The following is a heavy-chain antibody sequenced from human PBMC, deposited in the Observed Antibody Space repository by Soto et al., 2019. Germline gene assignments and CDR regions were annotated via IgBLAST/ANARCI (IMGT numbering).Heavy chain of an antibody. CDR2: ISSSGSNI. CDR1: GFTFSDYY. D-gene: IGHD2-21*01. J-gene: IGHJ4*02. Sequence: QVQLVESGGGLVKPGGSLRLSCAASGFTFSDYYMSWIRQAPGKGLEWVSYISSSGSNIYYADSVKGRFTISRDNAKNSLYLQMNSRRAEDTAVYYCARVGAYCGGDCYSAMGEFDYWGQGTLVTVSS. CDR3: ARVGAYCGGDCYSAMGEFDY. V-gene: IGHV3-11*01.